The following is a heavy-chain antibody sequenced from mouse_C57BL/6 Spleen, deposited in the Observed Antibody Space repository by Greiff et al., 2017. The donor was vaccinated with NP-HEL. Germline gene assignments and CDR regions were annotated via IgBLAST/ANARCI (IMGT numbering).Heavy chain of an antibody. CDR2: ISSGGSYT. J-gene: IGHJ4*01. Sequence: DVMLVESGGDLVKPGGSLKLSCAASGFTFSSYGMSWVRQTPDKRLEWVATISSGGSYTYYPDSVKGRFTISRDNAKNTLYLQMSSLKSEDTAMYYCARQRGNWDYYAMDYWGQGTSVTVSS. CDR3: ARQRGNWDYYAMDY. V-gene: IGHV5-6*02. CDR1: GFTFSSYG. D-gene: IGHD4-1*01.